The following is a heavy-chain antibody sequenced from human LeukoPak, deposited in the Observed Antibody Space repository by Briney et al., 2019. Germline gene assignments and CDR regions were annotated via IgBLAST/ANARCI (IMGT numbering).Heavy chain of an antibody. CDR2: ISSSSSYT. J-gene: IGHJ5*02. CDR1: GFTFSYYY. CDR3: ARRLTKWFGEPMRGVNWFDP. Sequence: TGGSLRLSCAASGFTFSYYYMSWIRQAPGKGLEWVSYISSSSSYTNYADSVKGRFTISRDNAKNSLYLQMNSLRAEDTAVYYCARRLTKWFGEPMRGVNWFDPWGQGTLVTVSS. V-gene: IGHV3-11*03. D-gene: IGHD3-10*01.